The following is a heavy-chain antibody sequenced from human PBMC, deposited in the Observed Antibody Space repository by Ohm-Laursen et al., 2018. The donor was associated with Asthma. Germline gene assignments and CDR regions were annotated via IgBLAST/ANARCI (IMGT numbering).Heavy chain of an antibody. CDR2: IYYSGST. Sequence: SETLSLTCTVSGASISGGVYYWGWIRQPPGKGLEWIGSIYYSGSTYYNPSLKSRVTISVDTSKDQFSLKLSSVTAADTAVYYCARHGHSSGYHLDYWGQGTLVTVSS. V-gene: IGHV4-39*01. CDR3: ARHGHSSGYHLDY. CDR1: GASISGGVYY. D-gene: IGHD3-22*01. J-gene: IGHJ4*02.